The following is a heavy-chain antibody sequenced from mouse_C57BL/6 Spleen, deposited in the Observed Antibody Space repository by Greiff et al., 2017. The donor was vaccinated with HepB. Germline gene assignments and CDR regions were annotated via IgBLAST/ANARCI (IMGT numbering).Heavy chain of an antibody. CDR1: GYAFSSSW. CDR2: IYPGDGDT. CDR3: ARSTANWGFDY. V-gene: IGHV1-82*01. Sequence: VMLVESGPELVKPGASVKISCKASGYAFSSSWMNWVKQRPGKGLEWIGRIYPGDGDTNYNGKFKGKATLTADKSSSTAYMQLSSLTSEDSAVYFCARSTANWGFDYWGQGTTLTVSS. J-gene: IGHJ2*01. D-gene: IGHD4-1*01.